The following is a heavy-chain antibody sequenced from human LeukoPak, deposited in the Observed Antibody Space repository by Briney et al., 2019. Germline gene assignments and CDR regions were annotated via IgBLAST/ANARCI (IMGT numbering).Heavy chain of an antibody. CDR1: GYTFTSYD. CDR3: ARQGPYGYNPPGPWFDP. CDR2: MNPNSGNT. Sequence: ASVKVSCKASGYTFTSYDINWVRQATGQGLEWMGWMNPNSGNTGYAQKFQGRVTMTRNTSISTAYMELSSLRSEDTAVYYCARQGPYGYNPPGPWFDPWGQGTLVTVSS. V-gene: IGHV1-8*01. J-gene: IGHJ5*02. D-gene: IGHD5-18*01.